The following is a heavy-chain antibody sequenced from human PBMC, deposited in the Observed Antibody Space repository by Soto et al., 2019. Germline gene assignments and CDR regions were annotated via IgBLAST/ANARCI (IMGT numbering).Heavy chain of an antibody. CDR2: ISYDGSNK. CDR1: GFTFSSYA. CDR3: AMLGYCSSTSCYHFDY. V-gene: IGHV3-30-3*01. Sequence: QVQLVESGGGVVQPGRSPRLSCAASGFTFSSYAMHWVRQAPGKGLEWVAVISYDGSNKYYADSVKGRFTISRDNSKNTLYLQMNSLRAEDTAVYYCAMLGYCSSTSCYHFDYWGQGTLVTVSS. J-gene: IGHJ4*02. D-gene: IGHD2-2*01.